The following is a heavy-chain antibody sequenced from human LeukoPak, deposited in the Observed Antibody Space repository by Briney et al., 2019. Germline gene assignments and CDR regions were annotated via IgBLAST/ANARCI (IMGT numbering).Heavy chain of an antibody. V-gene: IGHV4-34*01. CDR2: INHSGYT. Sequence: SETLSLTCAVYGESSFSNYYWSWIRQTPGGALEWIGEINHSGYTNYNPSLKSRVTLSIDTSKNQFSLRLNSVTAAHTAIYYCSRQVVGNDYWGQGTLVTVSS. D-gene: IGHD3-22*01. CDR1: GESSFSNYY. CDR3: SRQVVGNDY. J-gene: IGHJ4*02.